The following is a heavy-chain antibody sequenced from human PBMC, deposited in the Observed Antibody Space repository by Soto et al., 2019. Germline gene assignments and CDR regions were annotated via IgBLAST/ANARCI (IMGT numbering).Heavy chain of an antibody. J-gene: IGHJ5*02. CDR3: ARGIATGQLDP. V-gene: IGHV1-3*01. D-gene: IGHD2-15*01. CDR1: GYTFTRYT. CDR2: INPDNGNT. Sequence: ASVKVSCKASGYTFTRYTMNWVRQAPGQRLEWMGWINPDNGNTKSSQKFQDRVIITRDTSASTAYMDLSSLRSEDTAVYYCARGIATGQLDPWGQGXLVTVYS.